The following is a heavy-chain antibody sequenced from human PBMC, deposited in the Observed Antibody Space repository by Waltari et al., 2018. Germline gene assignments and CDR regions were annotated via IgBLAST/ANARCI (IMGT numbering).Heavy chain of an antibody. Sequence: QVQLQQWGAGLLRPSETLSLSCAVYGGSFNGYYWGWIRQPPGKGLEWIGEISSSGKTNHNPSLRRRVNMLVDTSKSQFSLKLNAVTAADTAVYYCVRLEDCSGPGGNCYSGDSFAMNVWGQGTTVTVSS. CDR3: VRLEDCSGPGGNCYSGDSFAMNV. D-gene: IGHD2-15*01. CDR1: GGSFNGYY. J-gene: IGHJ6*02. CDR2: ISSSGKT. V-gene: IGHV4-34*02.